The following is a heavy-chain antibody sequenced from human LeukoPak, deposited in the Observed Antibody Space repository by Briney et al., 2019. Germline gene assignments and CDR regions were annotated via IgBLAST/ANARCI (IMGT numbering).Heavy chain of an antibody. CDR3: ARGPVLAYSPFDY. D-gene: IGHD2-21*01. J-gene: IGHJ4*02. CDR1: GGTFSSYA. CDR2: IIPILGIA. Sequence: GASVKVSCKASGGTFSSYAISWVRQAPGQGLEWMGRIIPILGIANYAQKFQGRVTITADKSTSTAYMELSSLRSEDTAVYYCARGPVLAYSPFDYWGQGTLVTVSS. V-gene: IGHV1-69*04.